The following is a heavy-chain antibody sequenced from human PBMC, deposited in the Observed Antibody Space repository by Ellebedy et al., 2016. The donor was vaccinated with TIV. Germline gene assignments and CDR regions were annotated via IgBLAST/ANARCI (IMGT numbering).Heavy chain of an antibody. Sequence: GESLKISCAASGFTFDDYTMHWVRQAPGRGLEWVSLISWDGGSTYYADSVKGRFTISRDNSKNSLYLQINSLRTEDTALYYCARGGYNFDYWGQGTLVTVSS. D-gene: IGHD5-24*01. CDR3: ARGGYNFDY. J-gene: IGHJ4*02. CDR2: ISWDGGST. CDR1: GFTFDDYT. V-gene: IGHV3-43*01.